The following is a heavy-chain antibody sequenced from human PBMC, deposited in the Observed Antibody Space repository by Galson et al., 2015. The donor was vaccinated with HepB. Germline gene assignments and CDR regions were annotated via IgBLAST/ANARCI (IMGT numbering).Heavy chain of an antibody. CDR3: TTDRGTSSVLLWFGELSSGMDV. CDR1: GFTFSNAW. D-gene: IGHD3-10*01. V-gene: IGHV3-15*07. J-gene: IGHJ6*02. Sequence: LRLSCAASGFTFSNAWMNWVRQAPGKGLEWVGRIKSKTDGGTTDYAAPVKGRFTISRDDSKNTLYLQMNSLKTEDTAVYYCTTDRGTSSVLLWFGELSSGMDVWGQGTTVTVSS. CDR2: IKSKTDGGTT.